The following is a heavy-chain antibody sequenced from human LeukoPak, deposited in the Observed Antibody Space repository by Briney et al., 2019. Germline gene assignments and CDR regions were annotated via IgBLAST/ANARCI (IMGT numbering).Heavy chain of an antibody. D-gene: IGHD3-16*01. CDR3: ARNGLGGAGDY. Sequence: SETLSLTCTVSGGSISSHYWTWIRQPPGKGLEWIGYIYNSVSTNYNPSLKSRVSISVDTSKRQFSLKLTSVIAADTAVYYCARNGLGGAGDYWGQGTLVTVSS. J-gene: IGHJ4*02. V-gene: IGHV4-59*11. CDR2: IYNSVST. CDR1: GGSISSHY.